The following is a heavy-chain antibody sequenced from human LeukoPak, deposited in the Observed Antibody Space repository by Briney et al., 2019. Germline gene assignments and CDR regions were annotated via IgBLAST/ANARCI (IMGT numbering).Heavy chain of an antibody. D-gene: IGHD3-9*01. CDR3: ARADYDISLMDV. CDR2: IYYSGST. CDR1: GGSISSSSYY. Sequence: SSETLSLTCTVSGGSISSSSYYWGWIRQPPGKGLEWIGSIYYSGSTYYNPSLKSRDTISVDTSKNQFSLKLSSVTAADTAVYYCARADYDISLMDVWGKGTTVTVSS. V-gene: IGHV4-39*07. J-gene: IGHJ6*04.